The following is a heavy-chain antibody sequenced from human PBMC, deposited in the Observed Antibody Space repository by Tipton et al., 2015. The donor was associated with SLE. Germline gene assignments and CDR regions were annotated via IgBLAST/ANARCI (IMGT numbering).Heavy chain of an antibody. J-gene: IGHJ3*01. Sequence: TLSLTCIVSGGSISGNYWSWIRQPPGKRLEWIGYIDQIGSANYNPSLQSRVTISVGKSTTQFSLKLTSVTAADSAIYYCARHAYDFGRGFYYHVFDVWGQGTITTVSS. CDR1: GGSISGNY. CDR2: IDQIGSA. V-gene: IGHV4-59*08. D-gene: IGHD3-3*01. CDR3: ARHAYDFGRGFYYHVFDV.